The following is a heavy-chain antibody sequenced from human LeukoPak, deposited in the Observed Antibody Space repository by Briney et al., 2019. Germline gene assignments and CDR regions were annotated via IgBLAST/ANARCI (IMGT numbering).Heavy chain of an antibody. D-gene: IGHD3-10*01. Sequence: PGGSLRLSCAASGFTFSSYSMNWVRQAPGKGLEWVSSISSSSSYIYYADSVKGRFTISRDNAKNSLYLQMNSLRAEDTAVYYCARDAGYYGSGSADYYYYMDVWGKGTTVTVSS. CDR2: ISSSSSYI. CDR1: GFTFSSYS. J-gene: IGHJ6*03. V-gene: IGHV3-21*01. CDR3: ARDAGYYGSGSADYYYYMDV.